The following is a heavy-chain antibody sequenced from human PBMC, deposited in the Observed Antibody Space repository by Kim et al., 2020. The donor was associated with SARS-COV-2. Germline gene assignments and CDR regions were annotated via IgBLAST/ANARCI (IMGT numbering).Heavy chain of an antibody. CDR3: ARVNPSNVDTAMAGDY. V-gene: IGHV4-59*12. D-gene: IGHD5-18*01. J-gene: IGHJ4*02. Sequence: SLQSRVTRSLDTSKNQFSLKLSSVTAADTAVYYCARVNPSNVDTAMAGDYWGQGTLVTVSS.